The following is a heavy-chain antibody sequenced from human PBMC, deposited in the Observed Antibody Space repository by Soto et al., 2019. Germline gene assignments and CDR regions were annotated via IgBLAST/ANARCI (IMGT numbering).Heavy chain of an antibody. V-gene: IGHV3-33*01. CDR3: ARGASYYDSSGYYLGPFGY. CDR1: GFTFSSYG. CDR2: IWYDGTNK. D-gene: IGHD3-22*01. J-gene: IGHJ4*02. Sequence: PGGSLRLSCAASGFTFSSYGMHWVRQAPGKGLEWVAVIWYDGTNKYYVDSLKGRFTISRDNSNNTLYLQMNSLRAEDTAVYYCARGASYYDSSGYYLGPFGYWVQGTLVTVSS.